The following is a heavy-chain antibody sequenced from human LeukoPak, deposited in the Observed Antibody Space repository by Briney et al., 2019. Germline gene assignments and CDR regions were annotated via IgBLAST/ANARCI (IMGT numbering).Heavy chain of an antibody. V-gene: IGHV3-23*01. CDR1: GFTFSTYA. J-gene: IGHJ4*02. Sequence: PGGSLRLSCAASGFTFSTYAMTWVRQAPGKGLQWVSGIRGSGGNTDYADSVKGRFTISRDNTKNTLYLQMNSLRDEDTAVYYCTRGRAYNYGYFDYWGQGTLVTVSS. CDR3: TRGRAYNYGYFDY. D-gene: IGHD5-18*01. CDR2: IRGSGGNT.